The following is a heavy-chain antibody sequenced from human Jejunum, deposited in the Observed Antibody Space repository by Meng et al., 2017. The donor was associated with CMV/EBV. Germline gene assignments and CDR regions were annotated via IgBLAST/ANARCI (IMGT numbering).Heavy chain of an antibody. CDR3: VKDVAY. V-gene: IGHV3-30*02. Sequence: QGCLVKSGGGWGQPGGSLRLTCAASGFTFRDYGIHWVRQAPGKGLEWVAFVPHDGTSKYYADSVKGRFTISRDNSENTPYLQMSSLRAEDTAVYYCVKDVAYWGQGTLVTVSS. J-gene: IGHJ4*02. D-gene: IGHD2-21*01. CDR1: GFTFRDYG. CDR2: VPHDGTSK.